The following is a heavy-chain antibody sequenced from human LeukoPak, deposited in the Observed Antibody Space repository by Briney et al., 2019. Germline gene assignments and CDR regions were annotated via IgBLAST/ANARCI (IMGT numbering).Heavy chain of an antibody. D-gene: IGHD3-10*01. CDR2: IYPGDSDT. J-gene: IGHJ6*02. CDR3: ARNYYGSGSYWYYYYGMDV. V-gene: IGHV5-51*01. CDR1: GYSFTSYW. Sequence: GESLKISCKGSGYSFTSYWIGWVRQMPGKGLEWMGIIYPGDSDTRYSPSFQGHVTISADKSISTAYLQWSSLKASDTAMYYCARNYYGSGSYWYYYYGMDVWGQGTTVTVSS.